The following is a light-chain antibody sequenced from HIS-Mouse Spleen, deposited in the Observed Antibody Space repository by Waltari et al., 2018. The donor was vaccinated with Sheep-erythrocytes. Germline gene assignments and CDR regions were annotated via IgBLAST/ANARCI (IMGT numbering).Light chain of an antibody. CDR3: RQANSFPPT. V-gene: IGKV1-12*01. J-gene: IGKJ1*01. Sequence: DIQMTPPPPTLSASLGDRVTITCRASQGISSWLGWYQQKPGKAPKLLIYAASSLQSGVPARFSGSGSGTDFTLTISSLQPEDFATYYCRQANSFPPTFGQGTKVEIK. CDR1: QGISSW. CDR2: AAS.